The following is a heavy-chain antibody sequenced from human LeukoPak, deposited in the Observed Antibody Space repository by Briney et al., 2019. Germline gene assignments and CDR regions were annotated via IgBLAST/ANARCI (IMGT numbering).Heavy chain of an antibody. CDR2: VSGSGGST. J-gene: IGHJ4*02. D-gene: IGHD2-2*01. CDR3: AKDRRYCSSTSCYGDFDY. Sequence: GGSLRRSCAASGFTFSNYAMNWVRQAPGKGLEWVSGVSGSGGSTYYADSVKGRFTISRDNSKNTLYLQMDSLRAEDTAVYYCAKDRRYCSSTSCYGDFDYWGQGTLATVSS. V-gene: IGHV3-23*01. CDR1: GFTFSNYA.